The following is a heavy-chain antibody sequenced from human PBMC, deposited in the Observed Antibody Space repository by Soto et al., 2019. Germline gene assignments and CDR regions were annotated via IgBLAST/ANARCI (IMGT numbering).Heavy chain of an antibody. CDR3: ARTVVVAAYFDY. J-gene: IGHJ4*02. CDR1: GGSISSGGYS. V-gene: IGHV4-30-2*01. CDR2: IYHSGST. Sequence: KTSETLSLTCAVSGGSISSGGYSWSWIRQPPGKGLEWIGYIYHSGSTYYNPSLKSRVTISVDRSKNQFSLKLSSVTAADTAVYYCARTVVVAAYFDYWGQGTLVTVSS. D-gene: IGHD2-15*01.